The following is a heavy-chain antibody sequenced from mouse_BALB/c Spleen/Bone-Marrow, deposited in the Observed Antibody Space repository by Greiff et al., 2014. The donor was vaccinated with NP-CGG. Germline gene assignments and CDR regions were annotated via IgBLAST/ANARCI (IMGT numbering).Heavy chain of an antibody. D-gene: IGHD1-1*01. J-gene: IGHJ2*01. Sequence: QVQLQQSDAELVKPGASVKISCKASGYTFTDHAIHWVKQKPEQGLEWIGYISPGTGSIKYNEKFKDEVTLTADKSSSTAYMQLNSLTSEDSTVYFCNYYGNTFDYWGQGTTLTVSS. CDR3: NYYGNTFDY. CDR2: ISPGTGSI. CDR1: GYTFTDHA. V-gene: IGHV1S53*02.